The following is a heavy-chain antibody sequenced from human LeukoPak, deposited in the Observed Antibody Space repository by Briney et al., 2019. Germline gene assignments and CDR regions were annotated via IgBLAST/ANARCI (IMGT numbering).Heavy chain of an antibody. Sequence: SGGSLRLSCAASGFTFSSYAMSWFRQAPGKGLEWVSYISSSGSTIYYADSVKGRFTISRDNAKNSLYLQMNSLRAEDTAVYYCARDHYYGSGSYPSAVDYWGQGTLVTVSS. V-gene: IGHV3-48*03. CDR3: ARDHYYGSGSYPSAVDY. D-gene: IGHD3-10*01. CDR2: ISSSGSTI. J-gene: IGHJ4*02. CDR1: GFTFSSYA.